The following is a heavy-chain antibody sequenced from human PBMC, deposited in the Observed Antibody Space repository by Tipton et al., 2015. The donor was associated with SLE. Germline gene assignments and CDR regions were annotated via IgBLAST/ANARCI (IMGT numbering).Heavy chain of an antibody. V-gene: IGHV3-30*14. CDR1: GFTLRSYA. Sequence: SLRLSCATSGFTLRSYAMHWVRQAPGKGLEWVAVISYDGSNKYYADSVKGRFTISRDNSKNTLYLQMNSLRAEDTAVYYCARSLTYYYDSSGLLGYWGQGTLVTVSS. CDR2: ISYDGSNK. CDR3: ARSLTYYYDSSGLLGY. D-gene: IGHD3-22*01. J-gene: IGHJ4*02.